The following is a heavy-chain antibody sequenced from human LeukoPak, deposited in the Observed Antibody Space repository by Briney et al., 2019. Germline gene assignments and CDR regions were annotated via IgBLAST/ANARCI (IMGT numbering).Heavy chain of an antibody. CDR3: ADRTTPDY. V-gene: IGHV3-7*01. D-gene: IGHD1-7*01. Sequence: GGSLRLSCAASGFSFSTYWMSWVRQALGRGLEWVASIKQDGSEKYYVDSVKGRFTISRDNAKNSLYLQMNSLRPEDTAVYYCADRTTPDYWGQGTLVTVSS. J-gene: IGHJ4*02. CDR2: IKQDGSEK. CDR1: GFSFSTYW.